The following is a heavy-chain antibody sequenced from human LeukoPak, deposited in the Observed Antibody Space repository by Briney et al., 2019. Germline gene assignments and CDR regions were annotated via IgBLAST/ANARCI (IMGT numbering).Heavy chain of an antibody. D-gene: IGHD4-23*01. J-gene: IGHJ4*02. CDR3: ARGTIGGNPASAY. V-gene: IGHV3-21*06. CDR2: IGTDGYS. Sequence: GASLRLSCAASGFTFSTYEMNWVRQAPGKGLEWVSSIGTDGYSYSAVSVKGRFTISRDNPKSTLYLQMDSLTVEDTALYYCARGTIGGNPASAYWGQGTLVTVSS. CDR1: GFTFSTYE.